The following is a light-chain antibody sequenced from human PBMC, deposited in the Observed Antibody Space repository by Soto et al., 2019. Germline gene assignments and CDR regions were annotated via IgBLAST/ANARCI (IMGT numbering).Light chain of an antibody. CDR1: QTVGSD. V-gene: IGKV3-11*01. Sequence: EIVLTQSPVTLSLSPGERATLSCRASQTVGSDLAWYQQKPGQAPRLLIYDASNRAAGIPARFSGSGSGTDFTLTINSLEPEDVAVYYCQQRSNWPSTFGGGTKVEIK. CDR2: DAS. J-gene: IGKJ4*01. CDR3: QQRSNWPST.